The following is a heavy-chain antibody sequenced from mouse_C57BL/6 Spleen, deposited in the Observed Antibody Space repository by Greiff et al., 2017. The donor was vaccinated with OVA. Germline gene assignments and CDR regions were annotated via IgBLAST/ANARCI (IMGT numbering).Heavy chain of an antibody. CDR1: GYTFTSYW. CDR2: IDPSDSYT. J-gene: IGHJ2*01. Sequence: QVQLQQPGAELVKPGASVKLSCKASGYTFTSYWMQWVKQRPGQGLEWIGEIDPSDSYTNYNHKFKGKATLTVDTSSSTAYMQLSSLTSEDSAVYYCARGGDYVDYWGQGTTLTVSS. V-gene: IGHV1-50*01. CDR3: ARGGDYVDY.